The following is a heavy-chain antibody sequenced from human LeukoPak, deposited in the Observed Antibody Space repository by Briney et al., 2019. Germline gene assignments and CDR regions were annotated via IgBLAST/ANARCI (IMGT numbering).Heavy chain of an antibody. CDR3: ASRKLGNDY. CDR2: IYSRVT. J-gene: IGHJ4*02. V-gene: IGHV4-4*07. Sequence: SETLSLTCTVSGGSISNYYLSWIRQPAGKGLEWIGRIYSRVTTYNPSLKSRVTMSAGTSRNHVSLTLNSVTAADTAVYYCASRKLGNDYWGQGTLVTVSS. D-gene: IGHD7-27*01. CDR1: GGSISNYY.